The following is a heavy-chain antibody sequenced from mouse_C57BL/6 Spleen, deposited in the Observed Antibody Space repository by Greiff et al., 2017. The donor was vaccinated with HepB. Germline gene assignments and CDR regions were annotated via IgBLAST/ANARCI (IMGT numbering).Heavy chain of an antibody. D-gene: IGHD1-1*01. CDR1: GFTFSSYA. CDR2: ISDGGSYT. CDR3: ARDPGHYYGSSWFAY. V-gene: IGHV5-4*01. J-gene: IGHJ3*01. Sequence: EVHLVESGGGLVKPGGSLKLSCAASGFTFSSYAMSWVRQTPEKRLEWVATISDGGSYTYYPDNVKGRFTISRDNAKNNLYLQMSHLKSEDTAMYYCARDPGHYYGSSWFAYWGQGTLVTVSA.